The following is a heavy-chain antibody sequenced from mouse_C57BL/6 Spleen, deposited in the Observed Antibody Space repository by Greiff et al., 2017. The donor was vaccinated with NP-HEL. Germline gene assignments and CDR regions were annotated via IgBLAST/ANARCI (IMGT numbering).Heavy chain of an antibody. D-gene: IGHD1-1*01. CDR2: IYPGNSDT. CDR1: GYTFTSYW. V-gene: IGHV1-5*01. Sequence: EVQLQQSGTVLARPGASVKMSCKTSGYTFTSYWMHWVKQWPGQGLEWIGAIYPGNSDTSYNQKFKGKAKLTAVTSASTAYMELSSLTNEDSAVYYCTITTVVDYYAMDYWGQGTSVTVSS. CDR3: TITTVVDYYAMDY. J-gene: IGHJ4*01.